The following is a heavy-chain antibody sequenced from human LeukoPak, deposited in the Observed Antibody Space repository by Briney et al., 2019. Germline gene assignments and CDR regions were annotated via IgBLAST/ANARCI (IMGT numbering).Heavy chain of an antibody. V-gene: IGHV4-38-2*02. J-gene: IGHJ4*02. CDR1: GYSISSGYY. CDR2: IYHSGST. D-gene: IGHD3-22*01. Sequence: SETLSLTCTVSGYSISSGYYWGWIRQPPGKGLEWIGSIYHSGSTYYNPSLKSRVTISVDTSKNQFSLKLSSVTAADTAVYYCAGDSSGYYSPFDYWGQGTLVTVSS. CDR3: AGDSSGYYSPFDY.